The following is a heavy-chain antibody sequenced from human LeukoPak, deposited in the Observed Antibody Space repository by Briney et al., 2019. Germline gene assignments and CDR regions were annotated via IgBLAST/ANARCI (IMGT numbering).Heavy chain of an antibody. Sequence: SVKVSCKASGGTFSSYAISWVRQAPGQGLEWMGGIIPIFGTANYAQKFQGRVTMTEDTSTDTAYMELSSLRSEDTAVYYCATGVNYYYMDVWGKGTTVTVSS. V-gene: IGHV1-69*06. CDR3: ATGVNYYYMDV. CDR1: GGTFSSYA. CDR2: IIPIFGTA. D-gene: IGHD4-23*01. J-gene: IGHJ6*03.